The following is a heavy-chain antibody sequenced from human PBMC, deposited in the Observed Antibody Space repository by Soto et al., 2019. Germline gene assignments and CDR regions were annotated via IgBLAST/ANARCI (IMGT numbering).Heavy chain of an antibody. CDR1: GFTFSSCG. V-gene: IGHV3-64*01. CDR2: ISANGGST. CDR3: ARGFATVVWFFDP. Sequence: EVQLVESGGGLVQPGGSLRLSCVASGFTFSSCGMHWVRQSPGKGLEYVSAISANGGSTFYANSVKGRFTVSRDNSKNTLYLQMGSLRVEDMAVYYCARGFATVVWFFDPWGQGTLVTVSS. D-gene: IGHD2-21*01. J-gene: IGHJ5*02.